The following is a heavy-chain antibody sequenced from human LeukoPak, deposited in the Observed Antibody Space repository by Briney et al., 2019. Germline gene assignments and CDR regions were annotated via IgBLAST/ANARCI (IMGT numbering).Heavy chain of an antibody. CDR1: GFTFSRFW. J-gene: IGHJ6*02. V-gene: IGHV3-7*05. D-gene: IGHD2/OR15-2a*01. CDR3: ARDLHFYVAMDV. CDR2: IDQSGGRN. Sequence: PGGSLRLSCAASGFTFSRFWMNWVRQAPGRGLEWVANIDQSGGRNNYVDSVKGRFTISRDNAKNSLFLEMSSLRADDTAVYFCARDLHFYVAMDVWGQGTKVNVSS.